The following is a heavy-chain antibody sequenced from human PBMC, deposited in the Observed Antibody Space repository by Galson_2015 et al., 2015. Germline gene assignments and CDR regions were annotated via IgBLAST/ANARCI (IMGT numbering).Heavy chain of an antibody. V-gene: IGHV3-30*18. CDR3: AKDLYYYGMDV. CDR2: ISYDGSNK. CDR1: GFTFSSYG. J-gene: IGHJ6*02. Sequence: SLRLSCAASGFTFSSYGMHWVRQAPGKGLEWVAVISYDGSNKYYADSVKGRFTISRDNSKNTLYLQMNSLRAEDTAVYYCAKDLYYYGMDVWGQGTTVTVSS.